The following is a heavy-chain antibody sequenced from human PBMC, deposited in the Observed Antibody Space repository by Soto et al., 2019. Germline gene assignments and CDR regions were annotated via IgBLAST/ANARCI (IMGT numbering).Heavy chain of an antibody. D-gene: IGHD5-12*01. Sequence: GGSLRLSCAASGFTMSTYSVTWVRQAPGKGLEWVSGISVTPGITFYADSVKGRFTISRDSSNNAVYLQMNSLRAEDTAMYFCSKWSGYGDLWGQGTLVTVSS. CDR2: ISVTPGIT. V-gene: IGHV3-23*01. CDR3: SKWSGYGDL. J-gene: IGHJ4*02. CDR1: GFTMSTYS.